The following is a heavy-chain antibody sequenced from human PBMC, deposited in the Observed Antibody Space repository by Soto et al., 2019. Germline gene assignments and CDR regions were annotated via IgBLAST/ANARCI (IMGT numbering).Heavy chain of an antibody. CDR2: ISGSGGST. CDR3: ATDPASSRWYFDY. V-gene: IGHV3-23*01. D-gene: IGHD6-13*01. Sequence: GGSLRLSCAASGFTFSSYAMSWVRQAPGKGLEWVSAISGSGGSTYYADSVKGRFTISRDNSKNTLYLQMNSLRAEDTAVYCCATDPASSRWYFDYWGQGTLVTVSS. J-gene: IGHJ4*02. CDR1: GFTFSSYA.